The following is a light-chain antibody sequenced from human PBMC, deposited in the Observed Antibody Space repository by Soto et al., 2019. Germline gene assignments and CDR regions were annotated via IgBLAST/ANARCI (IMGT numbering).Light chain of an antibody. Sequence: GDRVTITFRASESISTWLAWYQQKPGKAPKLLIYGASSLESGVPPRFSGDGSGTDFTLTISSLEPEDFAVYYCQQRNNWPLTFGGGTKVDIK. CDR1: ESISTW. CDR3: QQRNNWPLT. V-gene: IGKV1-5*03. J-gene: IGKJ4*02. CDR2: GAS.